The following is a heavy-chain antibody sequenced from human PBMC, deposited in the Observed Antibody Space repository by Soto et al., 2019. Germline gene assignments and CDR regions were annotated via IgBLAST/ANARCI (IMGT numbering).Heavy chain of an antibody. V-gene: IGHV3-30*18. Sequence: QVQLVESGGGVVQPGRSLRLSCAASGFTFSSYGMHWVRQAPGKGLEWVAVISYDGSNKYYADSVKGRFTISRDNSKNTLYLQMNSLRAEDTAVYYCAKGDNWNYELPGWFDPWGQGTLVTVSS. CDR2: ISYDGSNK. CDR3: AKGDNWNYELPGWFDP. D-gene: IGHD1-7*01. J-gene: IGHJ5*02. CDR1: GFTFSSYG.